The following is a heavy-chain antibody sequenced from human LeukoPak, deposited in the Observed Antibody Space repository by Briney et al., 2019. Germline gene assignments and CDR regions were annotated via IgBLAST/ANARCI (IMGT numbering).Heavy chain of an antibody. J-gene: IGHJ4*02. D-gene: IGHD1-1*01. CDR1: GFTFNHAW. CDR3: VSRPWNFDY. V-gene: IGHV3-15*01. Sequence: GGSLRLSCTASGFTFNHAWMTWVRQAPGKGLEWVGRIKSKNDGEKTDFSATVKGRFTISRDESTRMMFLEMQSLKTEDTAVYDCVSRPWNFDYWGQGTLVTVSS. CDR2: IKSKNDGEKT.